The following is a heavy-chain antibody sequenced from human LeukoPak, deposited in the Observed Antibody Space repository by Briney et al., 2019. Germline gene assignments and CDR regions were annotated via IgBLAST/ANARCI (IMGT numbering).Heavy chain of an antibody. V-gene: IGHV4-59*12. CDR3: ARGLGYCSGGSCSSPYYFDY. Sequence: SETLSLTCTVSGGSISSYYWSWVRQPPGKGLEWIGFVYYTGSTNYSPSLKSRVTISVDTSKNQFSLKLSSVTAADTAVYYCARGLGYCSGGSCSSPYYFDYWGQGTLVTVSS. CDR1: GGSISSYY. D-gene: IGHD2-15*01. CDR2: VYYTGST. J-gene: IGHJ4*02.